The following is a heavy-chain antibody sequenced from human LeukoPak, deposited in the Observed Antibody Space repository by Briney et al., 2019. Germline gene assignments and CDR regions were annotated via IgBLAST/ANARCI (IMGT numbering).Heavy chain of an antibody. CDR1: GFTFSSYE. D-gene: IGHD3-22*01. Sequence: GGSLRLSCAASGFTFSSYEMNWVRQAPGKGLEWVSYISSSGSTIYYADSVKGRFTISRDNAKNSLYLQMNSLRAEDTAVYYCARDRNYYDSSGYYLVKWFDPWGQGTLVTVSS. V-gene: IGHV3-48*03. CDR3: ARDRNYYDSSGYYLVKWFDP. CDR2: ISSSGSTI. J-gene: IGHJ5*02.